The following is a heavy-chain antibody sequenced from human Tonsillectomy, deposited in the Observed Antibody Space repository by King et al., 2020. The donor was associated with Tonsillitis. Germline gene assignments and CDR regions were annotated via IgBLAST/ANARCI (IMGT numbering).Heavy chain of an antibody. V-gene: IGHV1-2*05. J-gene: IGHJ6*02. CDR2: INPNSGAT. Sequence: VQLVESGAEVKKPGASVKVSCKASGYTFTGYYMHWVRQAPGQGLEWMGRINPNSGATNYAQKFQGRVTMTRDTSISTAYMELSRLRSDDTVVYYCARGTTVTTYYYYGMDVWGQGTTVTVSS. D-gene: IGHD4-17*01. CDR1: GYTFTGYY. CDR3: ARGTTVTTYYYYGMDV.